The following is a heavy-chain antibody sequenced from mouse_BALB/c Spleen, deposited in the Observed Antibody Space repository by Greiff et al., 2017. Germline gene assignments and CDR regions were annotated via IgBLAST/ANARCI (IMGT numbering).Heavy chain of an antibody. CDR3: ARGGWGDYFGY. CDR1: GYTFTSYN. J-gene: IGHJ2*01. Sequence: QVQLQQPGAELVKPGASVKMSCKASGYTFTSYNMHWVKQTPGQGLEWIGAIYPGNGDTSYNQKFKGKATLTADKSSSTAYMQLSSLTSEDSAVYYCARGGWGDYFGYRGQGTTLTVSS. V-gene: IGHV1-12*01. CDR2: IYPGNGDT. D-gene: IGHD2-3*01.